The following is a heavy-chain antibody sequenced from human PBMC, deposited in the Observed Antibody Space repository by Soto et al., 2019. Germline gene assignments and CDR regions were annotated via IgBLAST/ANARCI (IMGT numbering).Heavy chain of an antibody. J-gene: IGHJ6*02. Sequence: SLKISCKGSGYSFTSYWISWVRQMPGKGLEWMGRIDPCDSYTNYSPSFQGHVTISADKSISTAYLQWSSLKASDTAMYYCARLEIVVVTDPTGYYYGMDVWGQGTTVTVSS. CDR1: GYSFTSYW. V-gene: IGHV5-10-1*01. D-gene: IGHD3-22*01. CDR2: IDPCDSYT. CDR3: ARLEIVVVTDPTGYYYGMDV.